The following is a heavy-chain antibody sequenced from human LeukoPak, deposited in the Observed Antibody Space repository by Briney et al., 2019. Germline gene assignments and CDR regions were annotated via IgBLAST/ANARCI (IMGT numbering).Heavy chain of an antibody. Sequence: PGGPLSLPCAASGLTYRSYAMSWLRQPPEEGVECVSAISRSGGSTYYADSVKGRFTISRDNSKNTLYLQMNSLRAEERAVYYCAKDVKRYYDDGSPEVYYFDYWGQGSLVTVSS. J-gene: IGHJ4*02. CDR1: GLTYRSYA. CDR3: AKDVKRYYDDGSPEVYYFDY. V-gene: IGHV3-23*01. D-gene: IGHD3-22*01. CDR2: ISRSGGST.